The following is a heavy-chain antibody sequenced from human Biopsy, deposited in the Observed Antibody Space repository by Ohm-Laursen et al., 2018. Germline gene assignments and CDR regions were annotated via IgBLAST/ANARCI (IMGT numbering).Heavy chain of an antibody. CDR2: IYSGDST. CDR3: ARATYSSGHKIDS. V-gene: IGHV3-53*01. D-gene: IGHD6-25*01. CDR1: GFVVSGTQ. J-gene: IGHJ4*02. Sequence: GSLRLSCTASGFVVSGTQMSWVRQAPRKGLEWVSVIYSGDSTYYADSVKGRFTISRDESKNTLYLQVNRLRAEDTAVYHCARATYSSGHKIDSWGQGTLVTVSS.